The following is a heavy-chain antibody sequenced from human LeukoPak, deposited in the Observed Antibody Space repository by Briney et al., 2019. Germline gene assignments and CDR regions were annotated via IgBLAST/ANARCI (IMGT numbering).Heavy chain of an antibody. V-gene: IGHV5-51*01. D-gene: IGHD2-15*01. CDR3: ARPLRDASYDSFDI. Sequence: GESLKISCQDSGYNCTNYWIGWVRQMTGNCLEWMGIIYPGDSLTRYSTSFQGHVTISADTSNTTAYLQWSSLTAADTAMYYCARPLRDASYDSFDIWGQGTRVTVSS. J-gene: IGHJ3*02. CDR2: IYPGDSLT. CDR1: GYNCTNYW.